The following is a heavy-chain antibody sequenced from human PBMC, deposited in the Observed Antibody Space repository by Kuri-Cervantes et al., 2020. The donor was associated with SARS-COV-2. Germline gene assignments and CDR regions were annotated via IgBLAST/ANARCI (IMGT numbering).Heavy chain of an antibody. D-gene: IGHD2-15*01. CDR2: ISSSSSYI. Sequence: GESLKISCAASGFTFSSYSMNWVRQAPGKGLEWVSSISSSSSYIYYADSVKGRFTISRDNAKNSLYLQMNSLRAEDTAVYYCARGNGVVVAAEYYFDYWGQGTLVTVSS. CDR1: GFTFSSYS. CDR3: ARGNGVVVAAEYYFDY. J-gene: IGHJ4*02. V-gene: IGHV3-21*01.